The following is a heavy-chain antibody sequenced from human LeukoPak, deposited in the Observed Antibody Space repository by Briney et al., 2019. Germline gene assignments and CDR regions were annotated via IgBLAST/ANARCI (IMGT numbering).Heavy chain of an antibody. CDR1: GFTFSNFA. CDR3: ARSPPPYVPKAFDI. J-gene: IGHJ3*02. Sequence: GGSLRPSCAASGFTFSNFAMNWVRQAPGKGLEWVSVISGIGGSIYYGDSVKGRFTTSRDNSENTLYLQMNSLRAEDTALYYCARSPPPYVPKAFDIWGQGTMVTVSS. CDR2: ISGIGGSI. D-gene: IGHD3-10*02. V-gene: IGHV3-23*01.